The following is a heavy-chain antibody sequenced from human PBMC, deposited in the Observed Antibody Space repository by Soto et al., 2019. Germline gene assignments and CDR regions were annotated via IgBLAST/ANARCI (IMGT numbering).Heavy chain of an antibody. J-gene: IGHJ5*02. V-gene: IGHV1-18*01. Sequence: QVQLVQSGTEVKKPGASVKVSCKASGYTFGNYGVTWVRQAPGQGLEWMGWISGYNGNTNYAQNFQGRVTMTADPSTRTAYMDLRSLRSDDTAVYFCARKSSSSSWFDPWGQGTLVTVSS. D-gene: IGHD6-6*01. CDR3: ARKSSSSSWFDP. CDR2: ISGYNGNT. CDR1: GYTFGNYG.